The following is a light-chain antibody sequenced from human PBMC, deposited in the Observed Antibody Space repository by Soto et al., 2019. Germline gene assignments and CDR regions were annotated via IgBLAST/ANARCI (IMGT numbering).Light chain of an antibody. CDR1: SSDVGGYNY. Sequence: QSALTQPASVSGSPGQSITISCTGTSSDVGGYNYVSWYQQHPGKAPKLMIYXXXXXXXXXXXXXXGSKSGNTASLTISGLQAEDEADYYCSSYTSSSTLVFGTGTKVTVL. CDR3: SSYTSSSTLV. J-gene: IGLJ1*01. V-gene: IGLV2-14*01. CDR2: XXX.